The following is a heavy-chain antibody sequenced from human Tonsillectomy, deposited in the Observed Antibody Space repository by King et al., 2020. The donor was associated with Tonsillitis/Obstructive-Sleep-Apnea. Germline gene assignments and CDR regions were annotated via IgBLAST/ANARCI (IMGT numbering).Heavy chain of an antibody. Sequence: LQLQESGPGLVKPSETLSLTCTVSGGSISSSSYYWGWIRQPPGKGLEWIGSIYYSGSTYYNPSLKSRVTISVDTSKNQFSLKLSSVTAADTAVYYCARRLYGSGGSCYPVRMNWFDPWGQGTLVTVSS. D-gene: IGHD2-15*01. CDR2: IYYSGST. CDR3: ARRLYGSGGSCYPVRMNWFDP. CDR1: GGSISSSSYY. J-gene: IGHJ5*02. V-gene: IGHV4-39*01.